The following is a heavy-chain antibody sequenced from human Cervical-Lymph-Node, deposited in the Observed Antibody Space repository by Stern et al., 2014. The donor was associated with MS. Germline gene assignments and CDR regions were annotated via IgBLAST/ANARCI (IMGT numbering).Heavy chain of an antibody. J-gene: IGHJ6*02. V-gene: IGHV4-39*01. D-gene: IGHD6-19*01. CDR2: VYYSGEN. Sequence: QLQLQESGPGLVKPSETLSLTCTVSGDSIISSSFYWDWIRQPPGKGLAWIGSVYYSGENYYNPSLKSRVTISVDTSKNQFSLKLPSVTAADTAVYYCARRAGGCQYYYGMDVWGQGTTVTVSS. CDR3: ARRAGGCQYYYGMDV. CDR1: GDSIISSSFY.